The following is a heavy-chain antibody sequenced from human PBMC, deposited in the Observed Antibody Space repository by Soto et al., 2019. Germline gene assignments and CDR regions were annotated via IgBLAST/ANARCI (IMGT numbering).Heavy chain of an antibody. J-gene: IGHJ6*02. CDR1: GFTFSRYA. CDR2: IGDRGTTT. CDR3: AKDRLGDYYYYGMDV. D-gene: IGHD4-17*01. Sequence: EVQLLQSGGGLVQPGGSLRLSCVGSGFTFSRYAMIWVRQTPGKGLEWVSGIGDRGTTTYYADSVKGRFTISRDNSGNTLFLQMNSLRAEDTAVYYCAKDRLGDYYYYGMDVGGQGTTVTVS. V-gene: IGHV3-23*01.